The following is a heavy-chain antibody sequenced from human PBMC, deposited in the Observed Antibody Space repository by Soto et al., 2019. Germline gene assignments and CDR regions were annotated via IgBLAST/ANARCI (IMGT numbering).Heavy chain of an antibody. CDR3: ARHGGATIADFDY. CDR2: IYYSGST. D-gene: IGHD5-12*01. Sequence: SETLSLSCTVSGGSISSYYWSWIRQPLGKGLEWIGYIYYSGSTNYNPSLKSRVTISVDTSKNQFSLKLSSVTAADTAVYYCARHGGATIADFDYWGQGTLVTVSS. CDR1: GGSISSYY. J-gene: IGHJ4*02. V-gene: IGHV4-59*08.